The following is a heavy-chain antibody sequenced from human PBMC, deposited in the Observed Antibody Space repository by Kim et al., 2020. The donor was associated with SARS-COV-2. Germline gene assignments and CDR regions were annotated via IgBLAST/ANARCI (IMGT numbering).Heavy chain of an antibody. CDR1: GFTFSSYA. CDR3: AKDQPRYGDYWFSYYGMDV. D-gene: IGHD4-17*01. J-gene: IGHJ6*02. Sequence: GGSLRLSCAASGFTFSSYAMSWVRQAPGKGLEWVSAISGSGGSTYYADSVKGRFTISRDNSKNTLYLQMNSLRAEDTAVYYCAKDQPRYGDYWFSYYGMDVWGQGTTVTVSS. V-gene: IGHV3-23*01. CDR2: ISGSGGST.